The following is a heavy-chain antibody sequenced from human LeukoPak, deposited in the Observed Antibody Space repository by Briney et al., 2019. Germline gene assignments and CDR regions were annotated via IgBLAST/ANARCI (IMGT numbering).Heavy chain of an antibody. CDR1: GGTFSSYA. D-gene: IGHD3-9*01. V-gene: IGHV1-69*05. Sequence: GASVKVSCKASGGTFSSYAISWVRQVPGQGLEWMGGIIPIFGTANYAQKFQGRVTITTDESTSTAYMELSSLRSEDTAVYYCARDGSTYYDILTGYYKRAFDIWGQGTMVTVSS. J-gene: IGHJ3*02. CDR2: IIPIFGTA. CDR3: ARDGSTYYDILTGYYKRAFDI.